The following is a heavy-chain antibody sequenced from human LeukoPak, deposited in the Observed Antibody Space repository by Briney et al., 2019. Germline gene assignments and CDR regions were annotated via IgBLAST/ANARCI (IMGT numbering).Heavy chain of an antibody. Sequence: GASVKVSCKASGCIITSCVFSSVRQAPGQGLEWMGWSGAYNGNTKYAQNFQGRVTMTTDTSTSTVYLELRSLRSDDTAVYYCARVGLWDLIKNAFDMWGQGTMVTVSS. V-gene: IGHV1-18*01. CDR2: SGAYNGNT. J-gene: IGHJ3*02. D-gene: IGHD1-26*01. CDR1: GCIITSCV. CDR3: ARVGLWDLIKNAFDM.